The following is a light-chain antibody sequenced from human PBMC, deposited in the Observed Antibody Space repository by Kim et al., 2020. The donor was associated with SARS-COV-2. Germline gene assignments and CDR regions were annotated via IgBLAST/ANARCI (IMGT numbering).Light chain of an antibody. CDR1: PSVSSN. Sequence: LSPGETVTLSCRASPSVSSNLAWYQQKPGQAPRLLIYGASTRATGIPARFSGSGSGTEFTLTISSLQSEDLAIYYCQQHNNWPPVTFGQGTKLEIK. J-gene: IGKJ2*01. CDR2: GAS. V-gene: IGKV3-15*01. CDR3: QQHNNWPPVT.